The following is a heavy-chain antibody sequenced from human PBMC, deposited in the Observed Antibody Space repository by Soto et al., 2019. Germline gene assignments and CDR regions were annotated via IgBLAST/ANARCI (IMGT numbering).Heavy chain of an antibody. CDR2: ISGSGGST. D-gene: IGHD6-6*01. CDR1: GFTFSSYA. J-gene: IGHJ6*03. V-gene: IGHV3-23*01. CDR3: AKDRIAARAPSDYFYYYMDV. Sequence: GGSLRLSCAASGFTFSSYAMSWVRQAPGKGLEWVSAISGSGGSTYYADSVKGRFTISRDNSKNTLYLQMNSLRAEDTAVYYCAKDRIAARAPSDYFYYYMDVWGKGTTVTVSS.